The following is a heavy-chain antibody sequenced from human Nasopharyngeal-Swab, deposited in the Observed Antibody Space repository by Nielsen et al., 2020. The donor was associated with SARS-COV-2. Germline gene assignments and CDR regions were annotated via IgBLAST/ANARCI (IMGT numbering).Heavy chain of an antibody. D-gene: IGHD2-2*01. CDR3: ARDLGGGYCTTTNCPGS. J-gene: IGHJ1*01. CDR1: GLTVSSTY. V-gene: IGHV3-53*01. CDR2: TEIGGTT. Sequence: GESLKISCAVSGLTVSSTYMSWVRQAPGKGLEWVSVTEIGGTTHHADSVKGRFSISRDSSTNTLYLQMNNVRAEDTAVYYCARDLGGGYCTTTNCPGSWGQGTLVTVSS.